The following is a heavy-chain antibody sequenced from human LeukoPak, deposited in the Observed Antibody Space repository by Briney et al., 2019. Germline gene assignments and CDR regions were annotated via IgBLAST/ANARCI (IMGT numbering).Heavy chain of an antibody. Sequence: GGSLRLSCAASGFTFSRCDMFWFRQAPGKGLEWVSTIGTGGDIYYSDSVKGRFTISRENAKNSLYLQMNSLSAGDTAVYFCARGGIAVSGIDLEDYWGQGTLVTVSS. D-gene: IGHD6-19*01. J-gene: IGHJ4*02. CDR3: ARGGIAVSGIDLEDY. CDR2: IGTGGDI. V-gene: IGHV3-13*01. CDR1: GFTFSRCD.